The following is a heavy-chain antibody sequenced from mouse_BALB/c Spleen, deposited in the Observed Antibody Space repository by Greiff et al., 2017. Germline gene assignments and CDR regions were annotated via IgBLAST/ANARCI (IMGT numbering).Heavy chain of an antibody. J-gene: IGHJ4*01. CDR2: ISSGGSYT. Sequence: EVQGVESGGGLVKPGGSLKLSCAASGFTFSSYAMSWVRQSPEKRLEWVAEISSGGSYTYYPDTVTGRFTISRDNAKNTLYLEMSSLRSEDTAMYYCARGKRAMDYWGQGTSVTVSS. CDR3: ARGKRAMDY. V-gene: IGHV5-9-4*01. CDR1: GFTFSSYA.